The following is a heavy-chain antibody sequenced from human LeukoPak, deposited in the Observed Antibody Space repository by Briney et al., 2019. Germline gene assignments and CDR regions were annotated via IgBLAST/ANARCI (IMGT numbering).Heavy chain of an antibody. CDR3: AKDFVTYSVTYWIFDY. CDR2: IRYDGSNK. J-gene: IGHJ4*02. Sequence: GGSLRLSCAASGFTFSSYEMNWVRQAPGKGLEWVAFIRYDGSNKYYADSVKGRFTISRDNSKNTLYLQMNSLRPEDTAVYYCAKDFVTYSVTYWIFDYWGQGTLVTVSS. V-gene: IGHV3-30*02. D-gene: IGHD1-26*01. CDR1: GFTFSSYE.